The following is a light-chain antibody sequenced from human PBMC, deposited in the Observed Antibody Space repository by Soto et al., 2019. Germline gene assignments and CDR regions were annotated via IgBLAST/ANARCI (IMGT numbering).Light chain of an antibody. Sequence: DIQMTQSPSSLSASVGDRVTITCRASQDISNYLAWYQQKPEKVPKLLIYAASSLQSGVPSRFSGSGSGTDFTLTISSLQPEDVATYYCQEYKNAPLTFGGGTKVDIK. CDR1: QDISNY. J-gene: IGKJ4*01. CDR2: AAS. CDR3: QEYKNAPLT. V-gene: IGKV1-27*01.